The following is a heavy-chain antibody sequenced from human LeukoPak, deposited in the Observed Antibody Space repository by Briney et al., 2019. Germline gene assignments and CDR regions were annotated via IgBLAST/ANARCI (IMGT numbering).Heavy chain of an antibody. V-gene: IGHV3-74*01. CDR1: GFTFSSYG. J-gene: IGHJ4*02. CDR2: IDIDGTGT. CDR3: GTVFDH. Sequence: GGSLRLSCAASGFTFSSYGMHWVRQAPGKGLVWVSRIDIDGTGTSYADSVKGRFTISRDNAKNTVSLQMNSLKAEDTAVYYCGTVFDHWGPGILVTVSS.